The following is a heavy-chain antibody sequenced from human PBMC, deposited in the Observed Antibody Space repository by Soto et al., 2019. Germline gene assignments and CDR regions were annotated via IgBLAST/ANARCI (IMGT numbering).Heavy chain of an antibody. CDR1: GFTFSSYD. D-gene: IGHD2-2*01. Sequence: EVQLVESGGGLVQPGGSLRIACAASGFTFSSYDMSWVRQAPGKGLEWVSSISGNGGSTYYADSVKGRFTISRDNSKNTLYLQMNNQRAVDTCVYYCVRVVVHIWGQGTLVTVSS. V-gene: IGHV3-23*04. CDR2: ISGNGGST. CDR3: VRVVVHI. J-gene: IGHJ4*02.